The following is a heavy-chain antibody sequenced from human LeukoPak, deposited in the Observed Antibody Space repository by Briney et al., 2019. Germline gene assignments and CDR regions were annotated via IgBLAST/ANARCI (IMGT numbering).Heavy chain of an antibody. Sequence: SVKVSCKASGGTFSSYAISWVRQAPGQGLEWMGGIIPILGTANYAQKFQGRVTTTADESTSTAYMELSSLRSEDTAVYYCARFYYDILTGYYPYWGQGTLVTVSS. J-gene: IGHJ4*02. CDR3: ARFYYDILTGYYPY. CDR2: IIPILGTA. CDR1: GGTFSSYA. D-gene: IGHD3-9*01. V-gene: IGHV1-69*01.